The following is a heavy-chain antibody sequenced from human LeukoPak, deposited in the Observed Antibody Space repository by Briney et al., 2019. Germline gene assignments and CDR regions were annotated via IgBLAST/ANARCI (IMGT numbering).Heavy chain of an antibody. CDR2: ISYDGSNK. CDR3: ARNVGATEYYFDY. D-gene: IGHD1-26*01. CDR1: GFTFSSYA. V-gene: IGHV3-30-3*01. Sequence: GRSLRLSCAASGFTFSSYAMHWVRQAPGKGLEWVAVISYDGSNKYYADSVKGRFTISRDNSKNTPYLQMNSLRAEDTAVYYCARNVGATEYYFDYWGQGTLVTVSS. J-gene: IGHJ4*02.